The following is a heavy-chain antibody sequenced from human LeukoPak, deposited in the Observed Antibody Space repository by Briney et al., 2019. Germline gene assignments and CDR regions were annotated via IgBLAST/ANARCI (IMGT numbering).Heavy chain of an antibody. V-gene: IGHV1-18*01. J-gene: IGHJ4*02. Sequence: ASVKVSCKASGYTFTSSGISWVRQAPGQGLEWMGWISAYNGNTNYAQKLQGRVTMTTDTSTSTAYMELRSLRSDDTAVYYCARGDSSGYAPSSGYWGQGTLVTVSS. D-gene: IGHD3-22*01. CDR3: ARGDSSGYAPSSGY. CDR1: GYTFTSSG. CDR2: ISAYNGNT.